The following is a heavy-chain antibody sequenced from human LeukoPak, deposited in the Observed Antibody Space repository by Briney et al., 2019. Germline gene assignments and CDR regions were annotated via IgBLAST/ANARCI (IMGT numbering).Heavy chain of an antibody. J-gene: IGHJ5*02. D-gene: IGHD4-17*01. Sequence: SVKVSCKASGGTFSNYAISWVRQAPGQGLEWMGRIIPIFGIANYAQKFQGRVTITADKSTSTAYMELSSLRSEDTAVYYCAREAPHYGDLNWFDPWGQGTLVTVSS. V-gene: IGHV1-69*04. CDR1: GGTFSNYA. CDR2: IIPIFGIA. CDR3: AREAPHYGDLNWFDP.